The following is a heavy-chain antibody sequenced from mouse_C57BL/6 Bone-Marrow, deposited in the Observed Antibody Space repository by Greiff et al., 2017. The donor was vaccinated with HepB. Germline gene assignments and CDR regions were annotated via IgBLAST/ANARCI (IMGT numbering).Heavy chain of an antibody. Sequence: EVQLQQSGPELVKPGASVKISCKASGYTFTDYYMNWVKQSHGKSLEWIGDINPNNGGTSYNQKFKGKATLTVDKSSSTAYMELRSLTSEDSAVYYCARRRVTGTVWYFDVWGTGTTVTVSS. V-gene: IGHV1-26*01. CDR2: INPNNGGT. CDR3: ARRRVTGTVWYFDV. CDR1: GYTFTDYY. D-gene: IGHD4-1*01. J-gene: IGHJ1*03.